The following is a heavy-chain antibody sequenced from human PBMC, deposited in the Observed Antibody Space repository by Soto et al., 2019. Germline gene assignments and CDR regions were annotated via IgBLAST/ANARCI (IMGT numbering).Heavy chain of an antibody. Sequence: PGESLKISWKGSGYSFTSYWIVWVRQMPGKGLEWMGIIYPGDSDTRYSPSFQGQVTISADKSISTAYLQWSSLKASDTAMYYCARHYYDFWSGPYFDAFDIWGQGTMVTVSS. CDR1: GYSFTSYW. J-gene: IGHJ3*02. V-gene: IGHV5-51*01. CDR3: ARHYYDFWSGPYFDAFDI. D-gene: IGHD3-3*01. CDR2: IYPGDSDT.